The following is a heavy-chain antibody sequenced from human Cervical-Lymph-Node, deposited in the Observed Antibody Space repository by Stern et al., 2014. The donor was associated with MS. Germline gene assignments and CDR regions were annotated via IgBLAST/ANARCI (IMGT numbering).Heavy chain of an antibody. J-gene: IGHJ4*02. CDR2: IYPVDSDT. Sequence: EVQLEESGAEMKKPGESLKISCKGSGYSFTLYWIGWGSQMPGKGLEWMGIIYPVDSDTRYSPSFQGQVTISADKSISTAYLQWSSLKASDTAMYYCAALVRGSYFYWGQGTLVTVSS. CDR3: AALVRGSYFY. D-gene: IGHD1-26*01. V-gene: IGHV5-51*01. CDR1: GYSFTLYW.